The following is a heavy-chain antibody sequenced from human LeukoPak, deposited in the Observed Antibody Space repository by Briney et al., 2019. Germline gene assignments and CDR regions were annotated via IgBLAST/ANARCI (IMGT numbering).Heavy chain of an antibody. J-gene: IGHJ4*02. CDR3: ARDDAVAGGYLDY. D-gene: IGHD6-19*01. Sequence: GGSLRLSCAASGFTSSSYAMSWVRQAPGKGLEWVSRTNGGGGSTYYAESVQGRFTISRDNSKNMVFLQMDSLRVEDTAVYYCARDDAVAGGYLDYWGQGTLVTVSS. CDR2: TNGGGGST. V-gene: IGHV3-23*01. CDR1: GFTSSSYA.